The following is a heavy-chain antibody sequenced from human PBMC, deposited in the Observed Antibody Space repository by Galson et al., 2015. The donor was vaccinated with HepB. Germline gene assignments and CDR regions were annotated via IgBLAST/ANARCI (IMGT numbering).Heavy chain of an antibody. CDR1: GFTFSSYA. J-gene: IGHJ3*02. CDR3: AKVGAEGRITFKVDVGDFDI. Sequence: SLRLSCAASGFTFSSYAMSWVRQAPGKGLEWVSAISGSGGSTYYADSVKGRFTISRDNSKNTLYLQMNSLRAEDTAVYYCAKVGAEGRITFKVDVGDFDIWGQGTMVTVSS. CDR2: ISGSGGST. D-gene: IGHD3-16*01. V-gene: IGHV3-23*01.